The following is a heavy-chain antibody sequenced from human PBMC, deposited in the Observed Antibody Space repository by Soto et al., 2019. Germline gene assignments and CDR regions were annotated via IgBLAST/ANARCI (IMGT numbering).Heavy chain of an antibody. D-gene: IGHD3-10*01. V-gene: IGHV3-30*03. CDR2: ISYDGSNK. CDR3: TQTDSGSYYNVSY. J-gene: IGHJ4*02. CDR1: GFTFSSYG. Sequence: GGSLRLSCAASGFTFSSYGMHWVRQAPGKGLEWVAVISYDGSNKYYADSVKGRFTISRDNSKNTLYLQMNSLRAEDTAVYYCTQTDSGSYYNVSYWGQGTLVTVSS.